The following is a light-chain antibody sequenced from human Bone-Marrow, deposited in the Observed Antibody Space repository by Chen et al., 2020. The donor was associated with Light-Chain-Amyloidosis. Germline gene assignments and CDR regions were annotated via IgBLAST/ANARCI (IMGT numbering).Light chain of an antibody. Sequence: SALTQPASVSRSPGQSINISCTETSSDVGGDNHVSWYQQHRDKAPKLMIYEVTNRPPWVPDRFARSKSDNAACLTISGLQTEDEADYFCSSYTITNTLVFGSGTRVTVL. CDR2: EVT. V-gene: IGLV2-14*01. J-gene: IGLJ1*01. CDR3: SSYTITNTLV. CDR1: SSDVGGDNH.